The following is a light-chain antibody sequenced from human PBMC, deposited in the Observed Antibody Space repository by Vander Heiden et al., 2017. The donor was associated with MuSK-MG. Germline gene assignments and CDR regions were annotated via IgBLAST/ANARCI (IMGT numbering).Light chain of an antibody. J-gene: IGKJ1*01. CDR3: QQYDRSPVT. CDR2: GVS. V-gene: IGKV3-20*01. CDR1: QSISNNY. Sequence: EIVLTQAPGTLSLSPGERATLSCRASQSISNNYLFWYQQKPGQAPRLLIYGVSSRATGTPDRFSGSGSGTGFTLTISRLEPEDFAVYYCQQYDRSPVTFGQGTKVEIK.